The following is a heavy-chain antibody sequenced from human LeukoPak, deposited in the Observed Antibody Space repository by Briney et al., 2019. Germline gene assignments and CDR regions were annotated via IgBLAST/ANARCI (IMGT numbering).Heavy chain of an antibody. J-gene: IGHJ4*02. CDR3: ARDGYSGNDGL. D-gene: IGHD5-12*01. Sequence: SETLSLTCTVSGYSISSAYYWGWIRQSPGKGLEWIGSFHYSGSTSYNPSLKSRVTISVDTSKNQFSLKLSSVTAADTAVYYCARDGYSGNDGLWGQGSLVTVSS. CDR1: GYSISSAYY. CDR2: FHYSGST. V-gene: IGHV4-38-2*02.